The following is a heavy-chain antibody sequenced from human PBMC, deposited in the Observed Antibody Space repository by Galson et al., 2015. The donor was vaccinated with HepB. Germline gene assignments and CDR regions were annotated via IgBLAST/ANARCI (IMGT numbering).Heavy chain of an antibody. Sequence: SETLSLTCTVSGGSTSSSSYYWNWIRQSPGKGLEWIGSVYYGGVTYSNPSLKSRVTISVDTSKNEFSWKLRSVTAADTALYYCARHDGDAMGGVAFDMWGQGTMVTVSS. CDR1: GGSTSSSSYY. D-gene: IGHD4-17*01. CDR3: ARHDGDAMGGVAFDM. V-gene: IGHV4-39*01. CDR2: VYYGGVT. J-gene: IGHJ3*02.